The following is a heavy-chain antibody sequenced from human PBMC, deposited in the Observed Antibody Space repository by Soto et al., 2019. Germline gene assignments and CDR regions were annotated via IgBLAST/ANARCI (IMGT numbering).Heavy chain of an antibody. V-gene: IGHV5-51*01. D-gene: IGHD3-3*01. J-gene: IGHJ3*02. CDR3: ARQEGYYDFWSGFGAFDI. CDR2: IYPGDSDT. CDR1: GYSFTSYW. Sequence: EVQLVQSGAEVKKPGESLKISCKGSGYSFTSYWIGWVRQMPGKGLEWMGIIYPGDSDTRYSPSFQGQVTISADKSISTAYLQWSSLKASDTAMYYCARQEGYYDFWSGFGAFDIWGQGTMVTVSS.